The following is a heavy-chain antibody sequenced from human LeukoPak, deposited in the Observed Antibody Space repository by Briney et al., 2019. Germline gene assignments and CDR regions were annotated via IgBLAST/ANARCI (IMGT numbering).Heavy chain of an antibody. V-gene: IGHV3-9*01. D-gene: IGHD2-15*01. CDR3: AKDTLLKGGFDY. CDR1: GFTFDDYA. Sequence: GGSLRLSCAASGFTFDDYAMHWVRQAPGKGLEWVSGISWNGGSIGYADSVKGRFTISRDNAKNSLYLQMNSLRAEDTALYYCAKDTLLKGGFDYWGQGTLVTVSS. CDR2: ISWNGGSI. J-gene: IGHJ4*02.